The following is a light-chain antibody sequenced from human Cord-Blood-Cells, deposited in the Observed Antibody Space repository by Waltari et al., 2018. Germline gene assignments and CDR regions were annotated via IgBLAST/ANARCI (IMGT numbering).Light chain of an antibody. CDR2: LGS. CDR1: QSLLHSNGYNY. Sequence: DIVMTQSPLSQPVTPGEPASIPCRSSQSLLHSNGYNYLDWYLQKPGQSPQLLIYLGSNRAAGVPDRFSGSGSGTDFTLKISRVEAEDVGVYYCMQALQTPLTFGGGTKVEIK. CDR3: MQALQTPLT. J-gene: IGKJ4*01. V-gene: IGKV2-28*01.